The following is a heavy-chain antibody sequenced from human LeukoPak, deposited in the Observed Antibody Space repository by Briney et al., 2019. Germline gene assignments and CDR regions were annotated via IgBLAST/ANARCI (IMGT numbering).Heavy chain of an antibody. V-gene: IGHV1-2*02. CDR2: INPNSGGT. CDR1: GYTFTGYY. Sequence: GASVKVSCKASGYTFTGYYMHWVRQAPGQGLEWMGWINPNSGGTNYAQKFQGRVTMTRDTSISTAYMELSRLRSDDTAVYYCASCLYCSGGSCYPDCHWFDPWGQGTLVTVSS. D-gene: IGHD2-15*01. CDR3: ASCLYCSGGSCYPDCHWFDP. J-gene: IGHJ5*02.